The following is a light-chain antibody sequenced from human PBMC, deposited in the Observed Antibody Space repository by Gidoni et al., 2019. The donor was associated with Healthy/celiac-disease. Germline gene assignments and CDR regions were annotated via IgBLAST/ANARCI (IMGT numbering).Light chain of an antibody. V-gene: IGLV2-14*03. CDR1: SSDVGGYNY. J-gene: IGLJ1*01. CDR3: SSYTSSSTNYV. CDR2: DVS. Sequence: SPLPPPPSVSGSPGPSITISCTGTSSDVGGYNYVPWYPQHPGKAPKLMIYDVSNRPSGVSNRFSGSKSGNTASLTISGLQAEDEADYYCSSYTSSSTNYVFGTGTKVTVL.